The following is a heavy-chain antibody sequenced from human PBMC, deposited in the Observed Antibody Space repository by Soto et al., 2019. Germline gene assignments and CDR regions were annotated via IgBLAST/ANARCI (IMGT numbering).Heavy chain of an antibody. J-gene: IGHJ5*02. CDR2: INHSGST. CDR1: GGSFSGYY. D-gene: IGHD3-9*01. V-gene: IGHV4-34*01. CDR3: ARGAIRYYGWLVGIWCGP. Sequence: QVQLQQWGAGLLKPSETLSLTCAVYGGSFSGYYWSWIRQPPGKGLEWIGEINHSGSTNYNPSLKSRVSISVDTCKSQCSLKLGSVHAADTAVYYCARGAIRYYGWLVGIWCGPWGQGTLVSVSS.